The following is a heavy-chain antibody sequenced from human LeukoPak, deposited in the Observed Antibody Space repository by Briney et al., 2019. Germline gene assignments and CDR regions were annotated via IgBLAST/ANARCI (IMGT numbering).Heavy chain of an antibody. CDR3: AKGGDILTGYSYFDY. CDR2: ISYDGSNK. V-gene: IGHV3-30*18. CDR1: GFTFSSYG. D-gene: IGHD3-9*01. J-gene: IGHJ4*02. Sequence: PGWSLRLSCAASGFTFSSYGMHWARQAPGKGLAWVAVISYDGSNKYYADSVKGRFTISRDNSKNTLYLQMNSLRAEDTAVYYCAKGGDILTGYSYFDYWGQGTLVTVSS.